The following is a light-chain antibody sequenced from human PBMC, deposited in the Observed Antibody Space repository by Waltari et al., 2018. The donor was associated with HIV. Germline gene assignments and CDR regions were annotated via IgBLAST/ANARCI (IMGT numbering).Light chain of an antibody. V-gene: IGKV1-5*03. CDR2: QAS. J-gene: IGKJ2*01. Sequence: DIQMTQSPSTLSASVRDRVTITCRASQSISSWLAWYQQKPGKAPKLLIYQASSLESGVPSRLSGSGSGTEFTLTINSLQPDDFATYYCQQYNSYSVTFGQGTKLEIK. CDR3: QQYNSYSVT. CDR1: QSISSW.